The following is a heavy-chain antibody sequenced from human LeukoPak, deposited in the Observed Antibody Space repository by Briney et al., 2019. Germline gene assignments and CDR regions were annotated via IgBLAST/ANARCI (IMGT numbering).Heavy chain of an antibody. CDR1: GGTFSSYA. CDR3: AREADWNYYDSSGYYGRYFDY. D-gene: IGHD3-22*01. Sequence: GASVKVSWKASGGTFSSYAISWVRQAPGQGLEWMGRIIPILGIANYAQKFQGRVTITADKSTSTAYMELSSLRSEDTAVYYCAREADWNYYDSSGYYGRYFDYWGQGTLVTVSS. J-gene: IGHJ4*02. V-gene: IGHV1-69*04. CDR2: IIPILGIA.